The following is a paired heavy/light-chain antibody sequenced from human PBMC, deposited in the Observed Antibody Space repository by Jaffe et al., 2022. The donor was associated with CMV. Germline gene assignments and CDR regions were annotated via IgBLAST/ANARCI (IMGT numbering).Light chain of an antibody. V-gene: IGLV1-47*01. J-gene: IGLJ2*01. CDR1: SSNIGSNY. Sequence: QSVLTQPPSASGTPGQRVTISCSGSSSNIGSNYVWWYQQLPGTAPKLLIYKNNQRPSGVPDRFSGSKSGTSASLAISGLRSEDEADYYCAAWDDSPSGVVFGGGTKLTVL. CDR2: KNN. CDR3: AAWDDSPSGVV.
Heavy chain of an antibody. J-gene: IGHJ6*02. D-gene: IGHD1-7*01. V-gene: IGHV3-74*01. CDR1: GFTFSSYW. Sequence: EVQLVESGGGLVQPGGSLRLSCAASGFTFSSYWMHWVRQAPGKGLVWVSRINSDESNTRYADSVKGRFTISRDNAKNTLFLQMSSLRAEDTAVYYCARGNYPSNGMDVWGQGTTVTVSS. CDR3: ARGNYPSNGMDV. CDR2: INSDESNT.